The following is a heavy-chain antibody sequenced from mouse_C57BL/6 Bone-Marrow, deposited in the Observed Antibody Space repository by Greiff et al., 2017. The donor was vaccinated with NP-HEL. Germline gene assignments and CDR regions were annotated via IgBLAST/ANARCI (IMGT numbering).Heavy chain of an antibody. J-gene: IGHJ4*01. V-gene: IGHV1-55*01. Sequence: QVQLQQSGAELVKPGASVKMSCKASGYTFTSYWITWVKQRPGQGLEWIGDIYPGSGSTNYNEKFKSKATLTVDTSSSTAYMQLSSLTSEDSAVYYCARSFITTVVAKAMDYWGQGTSVTVSS. CDR1: GYTFTSYW. D-gene: IGHD1-1*01. CDR3: ARSFITTVVAKAMDY. CDR2: IYPGSGST.